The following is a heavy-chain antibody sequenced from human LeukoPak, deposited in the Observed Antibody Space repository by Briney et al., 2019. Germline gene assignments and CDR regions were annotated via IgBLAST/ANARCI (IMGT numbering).Heavy chain of an antibody. CDR2: ITSSNNYI. V-gene: IGHV3-21*01. J-gene: IGHJ2*01. D-gene: IGHD1-26*01. CDR3: VTTWGAHYWYFDL. CDR1: GFTFSDYW. Sequence: GGSLRLSCEASGFTFSDYWIHWVRQAPGKGLEWVSSITSSNNYIYYADSMKGRFTISRDNAKNSLYLQMNSLRAEDTAVYYCVTTWGAHYWYFDLWGRGALVTVSS.